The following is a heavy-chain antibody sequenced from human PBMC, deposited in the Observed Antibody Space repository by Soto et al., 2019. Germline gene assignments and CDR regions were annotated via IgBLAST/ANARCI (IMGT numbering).Heavy chain of an antibody. CDR3: AGGVGMATSLGTNDAFDI. D-gene: IGHD3-16*01. CDR2: IIPILGIA. V-gene: IGHV1-69*02. J-gene: IGHJ3*02. Sequence: QVQLVQSGAEVKKPGSSVKVSCKASGGTFSSYTISWVRQAPGQGLEWMGRIIPILGIANYAQKFQGRVTITADKSTSTAYMELSSLRSGDTAVYYCAGGVGMATSLGTNDAFDIWGQGTMVTVSS. CDR1: GGTFSSYT.